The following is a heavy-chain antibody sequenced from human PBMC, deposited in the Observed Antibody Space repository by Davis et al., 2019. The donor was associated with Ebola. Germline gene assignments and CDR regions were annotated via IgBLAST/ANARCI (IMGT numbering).Heavy chain of an antibody. D-gene: IGHD1/OR15-1a*01. V-gene: IGHV3-21*01. CDR2: IGISSSY. CDR1: RFTFSRYT. J-gene: IGHJ4*02. Sequence: GESLKISCAASRFTFSRYTMNWVRQAPGKGLEWVSSIGISSSYADSVKGRFTISRDNAKNSLYLQMNSLRAEETAVYYCARGIGNNDNYWGQGTLVTVSS. CDR3: ARGIGNNDNY.